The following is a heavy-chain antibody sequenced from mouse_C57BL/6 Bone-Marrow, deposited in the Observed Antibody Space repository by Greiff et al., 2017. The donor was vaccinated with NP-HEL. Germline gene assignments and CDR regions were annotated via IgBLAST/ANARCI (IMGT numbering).Heavy chain of an antibody. CDR1: GFTFSDYG. J-gene: IGHJ3*01. CDR2: ISSGSSTI. Sequence: EVKLVESGGGLVKPGGSLKLSCAASGFTFSDYGMHWVRQAPEKGLEWVAYISSGSSTIYYADTVKGRFTISRDNAKNTLFLQMTILRSEDTAMYYCARERDYSNYVWFAYWGQGTLVTVSA. V-gene: IGHV5-17*01. CDR3: ARERDYSNYVWFAY. D-gene: IGHD2-5*01.